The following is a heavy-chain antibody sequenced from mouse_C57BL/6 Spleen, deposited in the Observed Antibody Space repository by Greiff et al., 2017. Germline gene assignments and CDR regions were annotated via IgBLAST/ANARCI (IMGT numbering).Heavy chain of an antibody. CDR1: GFSLTSYG. J-gene: IGHJ4*01. Sequence: VKLVESGPGLVQPSQSLSITCTVSGFSLTSYGVHWVRQPPGKGLEWLGVIWSGGSTDYNAAFISRLSISKDNSKSQVFFKMDSLQADDTAIYYCAKNLNWDGAMDYWGQGTSVTVSS. D-gene: IGHD4-1*01. CDR2: IWSGGST. CDR3: AKNLNWDGAMDY. V-gene: IGHV2-4*01.